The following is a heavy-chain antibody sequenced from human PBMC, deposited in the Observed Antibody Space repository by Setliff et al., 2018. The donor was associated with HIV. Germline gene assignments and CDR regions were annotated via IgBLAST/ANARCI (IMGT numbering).Heavy chain of an antibody. D-gene: IGHD1-26*01. J-gene: IGHJ3*01. CDR2: IYSSGST. V-gene: IGHV4-61*09. Sequence: PSETLSLTCTVSGGPISSGHYYWSWIRQPAGKGLEWIGHIYSSGSTNYNPSLKSRVTISVDTSKNQFSLKLSSVTAADTAVYYCARDHNSGTLHAFDLWGQGTKVTVSS. CDR1: GGPISSGHYY. CDR3: ARDHNSGTLHAFDL.